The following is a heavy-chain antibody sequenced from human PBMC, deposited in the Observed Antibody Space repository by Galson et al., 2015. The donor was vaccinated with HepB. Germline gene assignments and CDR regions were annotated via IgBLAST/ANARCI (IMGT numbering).Heavy chain of an antibody. Sequence: LILSCAASGFTFSSYCMSWVRQAPGKGLEWVANIKQDGSEKYYVDSVKGRFTISRDNAKNSLYLQMNSLRAEDTAVYYCARGVGDTAPYYFDYWGQGTLVTVSS. CDR1: GFTFSSYC. V-gene: IGHV3-7*03. CDR2: IKQDGSEK. CDR3: ARGVGDTAPYYFDY. J-gene: IGHJ4*02. D-gene: IGHD5-18*01.